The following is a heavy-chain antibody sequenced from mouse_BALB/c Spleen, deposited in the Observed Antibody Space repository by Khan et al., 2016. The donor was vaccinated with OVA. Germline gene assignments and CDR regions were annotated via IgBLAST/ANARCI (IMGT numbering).Heavy chain of an antibody. CDR3: APYYGNYGGFGY. J-gene: IGHJ3*02. D-gene: IGHD2-10*01. V-gene: IGHV9-2-1*01. CDR1: GYTFTDYS. CDR2: INTETGEP. Sequence: ILLVQSGPELKKPGETVKISCKASGYTFTDYSMHWVKQAPGKGLKWMGWINTETGEPTYADDFKGRFAFSLETSASSAFLQLTNLKNEDTATYFCAPYYGNYGGFGYWGQGTLVTVSA.